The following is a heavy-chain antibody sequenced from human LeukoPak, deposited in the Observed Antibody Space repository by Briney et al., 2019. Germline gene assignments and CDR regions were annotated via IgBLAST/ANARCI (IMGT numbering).Heavy chain of an antibody. D-gene: IGHD4-23*01. CDR3: ARQVDGGKLSY. Sequence: PSETLSLTCTVSGGSISSSSYYWGWVRQPPGKGLERIGTIYYSVSTYYNPSLESRVTISVDTSKNQFSLKLSSVTAADTAVYYRARQVDGGKLSYWGQGTLVTVSS. CDR1: GGSISSSSYY. J-gene: IGHJ4*02. V-gene: IGHV4-39*01. CDR2: IYYSVST.